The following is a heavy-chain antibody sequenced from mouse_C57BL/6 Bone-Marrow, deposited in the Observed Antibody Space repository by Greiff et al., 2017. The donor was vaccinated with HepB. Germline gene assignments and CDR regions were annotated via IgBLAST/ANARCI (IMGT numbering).Heavy chain of an antibody. D-gene: IGHD1-1*01. V-gene: IGHV5-12*01. CDR2: ISNGGGST. J-gene: IGHJ3*01. CDR3: ARQGGGLLRTGFAY. CDR1: GFTFSDYY. Sequence: EVKLVESGGGLVQPGGSLKLSCAASGFTFSDYYMYWVRQTPEKRLEWVAYISNGGGSTYYPDTVKGRFTISRDNAKNTLYLQMSRLKSEDTAMYYCARQGGGLLRTGFAYWGQGTLVTVSA.